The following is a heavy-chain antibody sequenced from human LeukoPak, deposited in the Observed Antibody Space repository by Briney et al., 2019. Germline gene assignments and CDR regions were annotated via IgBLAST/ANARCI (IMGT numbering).Heavy chain of an antibody. V-gene: IGHV3-23*01. D-gene: IGHD3-10*01. CDR3: AKPNSPLWFGELLS. CDR2: FSGSGGST. J-gene: IGHJ4*02. CDR1: GFTFSSYA. Sequence: PGGSLRLSCAASGFTFSSYAMSWVRQAPGKGLEWVSAFSGSGGSTYYADSVKGRFTISRDNSKNTLYLQMNSLRAEDTAVYYCAKPNSPLWFGELLSWGQGTLVTVSS.